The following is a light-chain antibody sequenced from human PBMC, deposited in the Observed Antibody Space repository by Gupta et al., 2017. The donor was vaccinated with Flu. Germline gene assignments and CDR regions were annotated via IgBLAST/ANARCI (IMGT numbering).Light chain of an antibody. CDR1: QSVSSY. Sequence: PGTRSWCPGERATVSCRASQSVSSYLAWYQQRPGQAPRLLIYDASRRATGIPDRCSGSGSGTDFTLTISRLEPEDFAMYYCHHYGNSPRTFGRGTKVEIK. CDR3: HHYGNSPRT. CDR2: DAS. J-gene: IGKJ1*01. V-gene: IGKV3-20*01.